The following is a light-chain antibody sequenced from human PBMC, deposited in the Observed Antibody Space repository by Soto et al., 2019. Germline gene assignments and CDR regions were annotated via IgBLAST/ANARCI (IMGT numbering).Light chain of an antibody. Sequence: EIVLTQSPATLSLSPGERATLSCRASQSVGTFFAWYQQKPGQAPRLLIYDASNRATGIPARFSGSGSGADFTLTISRLEPEDFAVYYCQQYGSSPITFGQGTQREIK. J-gene: IGKJ5*01. CDR3: QQYGSSPIT. CDR1: QSVGTF. V-gene: IGKV3-20*01. CDR2: DAS.